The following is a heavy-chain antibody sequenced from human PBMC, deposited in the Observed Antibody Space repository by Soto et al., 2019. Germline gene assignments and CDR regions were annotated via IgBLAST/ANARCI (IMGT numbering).Heavy chain of an antibody. CDR3: ARDVTYYYGSGSYDPGLIDY. CDR1: GFTFSSYW. D-gene: IGHD3-10*01. J-gene: IGHJ4*02. CDR2: INSDGSST. Sequence: GGSLRLSCAASGFTFSSYWMHWVRQAPGKGLVWVSRINSDGSSTSYADSVKGRLPISRENAKNTLYLQMNSLGAEDTAVYYCARDVTYYYGSGSYDPGLIDYWGQGTLVTVSS. V-gene: IGHV3-74*01.